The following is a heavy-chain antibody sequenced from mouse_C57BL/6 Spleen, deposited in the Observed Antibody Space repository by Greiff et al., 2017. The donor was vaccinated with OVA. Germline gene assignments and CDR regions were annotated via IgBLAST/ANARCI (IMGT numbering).Heavy chain of an antibody. CDR2: INYDGSST. CDR1: GFTFSDYY. Sequence: EVKLVESEGGLVQPGSSMKLSCTASGFTFSDYYMAWVRQVPEKGLEWVANINYDGSSTYYLDSLKSRFIISRDNAKNILYLQMSSLKSEDTATYYCARANYYAMDCWGQGTSVTVSS. V-gene: IGHV5-16*01. CDR3: ARANYYAMDC. J-gene: IGHJ4*01.